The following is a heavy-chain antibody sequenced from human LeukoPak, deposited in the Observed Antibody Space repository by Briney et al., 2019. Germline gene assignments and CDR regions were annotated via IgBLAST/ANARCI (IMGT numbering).Heavy chain of an antibody. D-gene: IGHD3-22*01. J-gene: IGHJ4*02. CDR1: GGSISSYY. Sequence: SETLSLTCTVSGGSISSYYWSWIRQPPGKGLEWIGYIYYSGSTNYNPSLKSRVTISVDTSKNQFSLKLSSVTAADTAVYYCARQKGYYDSGVPFDYWGQGTLVTVSS. CDR3: ARQKGYYDSGVPFDY. CDR2: IYYSGST. V-gene: IGHV4-59*08.